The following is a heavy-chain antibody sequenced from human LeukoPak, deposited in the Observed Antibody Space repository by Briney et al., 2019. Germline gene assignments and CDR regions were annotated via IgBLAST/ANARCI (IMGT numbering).Heavy chain of an antibody. D-gene: IGHD3-16*02. CDR1: GYTFTSYG. CDR2: ISAYNGNT. J-gene: IGHJ3*02. CDR3: ARANMITFGGVIVLDAFDI. V-gene: IGHV1-18*01. Sequence: GASVKVSCKASGYTFTSYGISWVGQAPGQGLEWMGWISAYNGNTNYAQKLQGRITMTTDTSTSTAYMELRSLRSDDTAVYYCARANMITFGGVIVLDAFDIWGQGTMVTVSS.